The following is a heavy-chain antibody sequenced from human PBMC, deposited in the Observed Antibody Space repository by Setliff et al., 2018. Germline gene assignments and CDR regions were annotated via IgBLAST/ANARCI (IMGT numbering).Heavy chain of an antibody. CDR3: ARIGHFDFWRGFGVGAFDL. CDR1: GASVSNVNYY. V-gene: IGHV4-39*01. CDR2: IYYSGKT. D-gene: IGHD3-3*01. Sequence: LSLTCSVSGASVSNVNYYWGWIRQPPGKGLEWVASIYYSGKTYSNPSFKSRVTMSLNKSKNQFSLKLASVTAADTALYYCARIGHFDFWRGFGVGAFDLWGHGSVVTVSS. J-gene: IGHJ3*01.